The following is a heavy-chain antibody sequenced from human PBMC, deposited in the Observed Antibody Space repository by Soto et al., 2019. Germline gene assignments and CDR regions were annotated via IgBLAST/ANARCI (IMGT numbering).Heavy chain of an antibody. CDR3: ARIPRYSFPTSDPLDN. CDR1: GGTFNTYT. V-gene: IGHV1-69*13. J-gene: IGHJ1*01. CDR2: IIPIFGTT. Sequence: ASVKVSCKASGGTFNTYTFSWVRQAPGQGLEWMGSIIPIFGTTHYAQSFQGRLSITADQSSTTTYMELRSLTSHDTALYYCARIPRYSFPTSDPLDNWGQGTLVTVSS. D-gene: IGHD1-26*01.